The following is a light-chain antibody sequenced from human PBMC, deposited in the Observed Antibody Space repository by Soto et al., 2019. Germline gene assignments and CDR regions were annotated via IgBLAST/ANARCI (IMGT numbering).Light chain of an antibody. Sequence: QSVLTQPPSASGTPGQRVTISCSGSSSNTGSNTVNWYQQLPGTAPKLLIFSNDLRPSGVPDRFSGSRSGTSASLGISGLQSEDEADYHCAAWDDSLNAYVFGTGTRSPS. J-gene: IGLJ1*01. CDR3: AAWDDSLNAYV. CDR1: SSNTGSNT. V-gene: IGLV1-44*01. CDR2: SND.